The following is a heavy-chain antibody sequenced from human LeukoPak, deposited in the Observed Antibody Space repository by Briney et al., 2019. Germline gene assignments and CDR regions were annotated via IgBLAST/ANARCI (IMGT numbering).Heavy chain of an antibody. CDR1: GYTFTSYG. D-gene: IGHD2-15*01. CDR3: ARDGNRLYCSGGSCYSDYYYGMDV. J-gene: IGHJ6*02. CDR2: ISAYNGNT. Sequence: ASVKVSCKASGYTFTSYGISWVRQAPGQGLEWMGWISAYNGNTNYAQKLQGRVTMTTDTSTTTAYMELRRLRSDDTAVYYCARDGNRLYCSGGSCYSDYYYGMDVWGQGTTVTVSS. V-gene: IGHV1-18*01.